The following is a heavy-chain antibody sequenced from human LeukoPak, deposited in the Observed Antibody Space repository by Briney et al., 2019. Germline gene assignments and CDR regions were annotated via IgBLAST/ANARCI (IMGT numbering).Heavy chain of an antibody. D-gene: IGHD3-3*01. CDR2: INTDGSST. V-gene: IGHV3-74*01. CDR3: ATHGVYYDFWSGYSYDY. CDR1: GFTFSSYW. J-gene: IGHJ4*02. Sequence: GGSLRLSCAASGFTFSSYWMHWVRQAPGKGLVWVSRINTDGSSTSYADSVKGRFTISRDNAKNTLYLQMNSLRAEDTAVYYCATHGVYYDFWSGYSYDYWGQGTLVTVSS.